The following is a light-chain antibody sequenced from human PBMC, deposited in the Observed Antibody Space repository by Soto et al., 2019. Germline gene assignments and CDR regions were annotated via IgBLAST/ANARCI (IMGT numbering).Light chain of an antibody. CDR2: RNN. Sequence: HSVLTQPPSASGTPGQRVTISCSGSSSNIGSNYVYWYQQLPGTAPKLLIYRNNQRPSGVPDRFSGSKSGTSASLAISGLRSEDEADYYCAAWDDSLSGLFGGGTKVTVL. CDR3: AAWDDSLSGL. V-gene: IGLV1-47*01. J-gene: IGLJ2*01. CDR1: SSNIGSNY.